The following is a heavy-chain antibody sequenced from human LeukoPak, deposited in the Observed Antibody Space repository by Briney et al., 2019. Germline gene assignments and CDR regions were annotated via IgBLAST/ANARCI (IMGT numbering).Heavy chain of an antibody. CDR1: GGSLSFYY. J-gene: IGHJ3*02. CDR2: ISQNGDS. CDR3: ARGVEMATILLNDAFDI. Sequence: NPSETLSLTCGVSGGSLSFYYWSWIRQSPGKGLEWIAEISQNGDSNYNMSLKSRVTISLDKSKNQVSLKLNSVTAADTAVYYCARGVEMATILLNDAFDIWGQGTMVTVSS. V-gene: IGHV4-34*01. D-gene: IGHD5-24*01.